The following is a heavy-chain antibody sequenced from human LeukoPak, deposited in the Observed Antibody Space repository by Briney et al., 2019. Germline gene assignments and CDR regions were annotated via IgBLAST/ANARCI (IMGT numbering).Heavy chain of an antibody. CDR3: ARGSPTGGDY. CDR2: ITPDGSSS. D-gene: IGHD2-15*01. Sequence: GRSLRLSCAASGFTFSSYWMHWVRQAPGKGLVWVSRITPDGSSSSYADSVKGRFTISRDNAKNTLYLQMNSLSAEDTAVYYCARGSPTGGDYWGQGTLVTVTS. CDR1: GFTFSSYW. V-gene: IGHV3-74*01. J-gene: IGHJ4*02.